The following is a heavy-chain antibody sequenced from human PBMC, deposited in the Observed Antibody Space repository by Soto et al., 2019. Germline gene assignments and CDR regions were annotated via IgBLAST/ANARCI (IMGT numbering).Heavy chain of an antibody. CDR1: RDTFNKYA. D-gene: IGHD6-13*01. V-gene: IGHV1-69*01. Sequence: QVQLVQSGAEVKKPGSSVKVSCKTSRDTFNKYAFNWVRQAPGQGLEWMGWIIPIFSSRNYAEKFQGRVTITADDSTSTAYMELRSLRFEDTAVYYCASPKVTSSWSSDYWGQGTLVIVSS. CDR3: ASPKVTSSWSSDY. J-gene: IGHJ4*02. CDR2: IIPIFSSR.